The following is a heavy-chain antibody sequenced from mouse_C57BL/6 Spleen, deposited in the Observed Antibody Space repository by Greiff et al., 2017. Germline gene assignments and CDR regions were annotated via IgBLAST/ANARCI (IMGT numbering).Heavy chain of an antibody. D-gene: IGHD1-1*01. Sequence: EVQLQQSGPELVKPGASVKISCKASGYTFTDYYMNWVKQSHGKSLEWIGDINPNNGGTSYNQKFKGKATLTVDKSSSTAYMELRSLTSEDSAVYYCARDDYYGSSFLDYWGQGTTLTVSS. J-gene: IGHJ2*01. V-gene: IGHV1-26*01. CDR2: INPNNGGT. CDR1: GYTFTDYY. CDR3: ARDDYYGSSFLDY.